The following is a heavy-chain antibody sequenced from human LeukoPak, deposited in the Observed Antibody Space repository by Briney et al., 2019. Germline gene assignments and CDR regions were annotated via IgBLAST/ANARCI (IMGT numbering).Heavy chain of an antibody. J-gene: IGHJ4*02. CDR2: INHSGST. CDR3: AREEPMAIDY. Sequence: SETLSLTCAVYGGSFSGYYWSWIRQPPGKGLEWTGEINHSGSTNYNPSLKSRVTISVDTSKNQFSLKLSSVTAADTAVYYCAREEPMAIDYWGQGTLVTVSS. D-gene: IGHD5-24*01. CDR1: GGSFSGYY. V-gene: IGHV4-34*01.